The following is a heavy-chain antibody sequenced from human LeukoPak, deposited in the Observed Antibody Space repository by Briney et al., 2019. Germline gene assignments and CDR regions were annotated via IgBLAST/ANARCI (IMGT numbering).Heavy chain of an antibody. J-gene: IGHJ1*01. V-gene: IGHV3-21*01. CDR1: GFTFSSYS. D-gene: IGHD1-26*01. Sequence: GGSLRLSCAASGFTFSSYSVNWVRQAPGKGLEWVSSISSSSSYIYYADSVKSRFTVSRDNAKNSLYLQMNSLRVEDTAVYYCARQGGSYYFKYFQHWGQGTLVTVSS. CDR2: ISSSSSYI. CDR3: ARQGGSYYFKYFQH.